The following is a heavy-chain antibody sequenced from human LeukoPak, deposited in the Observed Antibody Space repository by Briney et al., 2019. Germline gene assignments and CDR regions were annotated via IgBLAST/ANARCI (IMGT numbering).Heavy chain of an antibody. CDR1: GFTVSSNY. Sequence: PGGSLRLSCAASGFTVSSNYMSWVRQAPGKGLEWVSVIYSGGNTYYADSVKGRFTISGDNFKNTLYLQMNSLRAEDTAVYYCAREVAGSYYFENWGQGTLVTVSS. CDR2: IYSGGNT. V-gene: IGHV3-53*01. J-gene: IGHJ4*02. CDR3: AREVAGSYYFEN. D-gene: IGHD1-26*01.